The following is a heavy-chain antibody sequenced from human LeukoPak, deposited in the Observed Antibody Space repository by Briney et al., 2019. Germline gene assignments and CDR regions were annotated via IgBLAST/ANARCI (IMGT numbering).Heavy chain of an antibody. CDR2: ISAYNGNT. J-gene: IGHJ2*01. Sequence: ASVKVSCKASRYTFTSYGISWVRQAPGQGLEWMGWISAYNGNTNYAQKLQGRVTMTTDTSTSTAYMELRSLRSDDTAVYYCARGGVPAAVPFYWYFDLWGRGTLVTVSS. D-gene: IGHD2-2*01. CDR3: ARGGVPAAVPFYWYFDL. CDR1: RYTFTSYG. V-gene: IGHV1-18*01.